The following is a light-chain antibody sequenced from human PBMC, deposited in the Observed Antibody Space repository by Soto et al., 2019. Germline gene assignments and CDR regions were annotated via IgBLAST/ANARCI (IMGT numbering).Light chain of an antibody. V-gene: IGKV4-1*01. CDR1: QSVLYSANNKNY. CDR3: QQYYSSPQT. J-gene: IGKJ2*01. Sequence: DIVMTQSPDSLAVSLGERATINCKSSQSVLYSANNKNYLAWYQQRPGQPPNLLIYWASTRESGVPDRFSGSGSGTDFTLTISSLQAEDVAVYYCQQYYSSPQTFGQGTKLEIK. CDR2: WAS.